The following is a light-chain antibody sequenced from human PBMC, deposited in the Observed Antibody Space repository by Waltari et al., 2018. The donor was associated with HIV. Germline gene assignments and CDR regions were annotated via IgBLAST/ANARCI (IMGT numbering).Light chain of an antibody. CDR1: QSLVHSDENTF. J-gene: IGKJ1*01. CDR2: KIS. CDR3: LQATQFPRT. Sequence: VMTQTPLSTPVTIGKPDSISCSSSQSLVHSDENTFLNWFQQRPGQPPRLLIYKISKRFSGVPDRFSGSGAGTDFTLKISRVEAEDVGVYYCLQATQFPRTFGQGTKVEIK. V-gene: IGKV2-24*01.